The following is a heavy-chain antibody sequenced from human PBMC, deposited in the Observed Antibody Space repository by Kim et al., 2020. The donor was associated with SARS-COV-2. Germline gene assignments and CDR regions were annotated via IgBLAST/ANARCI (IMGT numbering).Heavy chain of an antibody. V-gene: IGHV1-18*01. D-gene: IGHD4-4*01. J-gene: IGHJ5*02. CDR2: IAGNSDST. CDR1: GYPFTTYG. CDR3: TRDYRKLGKFDL. Sequence: ASVKVSCQASGYPFTTYGISWVRQAPGQGPEWMGWIAGNSDSTNFAPKFRVRVTLTADASTTTVYMDMTGLRSDDTAVYYCTRDYRKLGKFDLLGQGTPV.